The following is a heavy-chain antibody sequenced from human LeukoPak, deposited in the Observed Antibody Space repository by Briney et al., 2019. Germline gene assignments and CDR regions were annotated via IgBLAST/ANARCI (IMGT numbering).Heavy chain of an antibody. CDR2: IKQDGSGK. D-gene: IGHD4-17*01. J-gene: IGHJ4*02. Sequence: GGSLRLSCAAYGFTFSSYAMSWVRQAPGKGLEWVANIKQDGSGKYYVDSVKGRFTISRDNAKNSLYLQMNSLRAEDTAVYYCAAGDYADYWGQGTLVTVSS. CDR1: GFTFSSYA. CDR3: AAGDYADY. V-gene: IGHV3-7*01.